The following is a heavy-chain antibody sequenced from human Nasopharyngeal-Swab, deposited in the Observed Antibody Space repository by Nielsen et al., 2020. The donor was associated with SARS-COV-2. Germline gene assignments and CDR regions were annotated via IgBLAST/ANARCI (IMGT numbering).Heavy chain of an antibody. CDR2: ISATGTT. J-gene: IGHJ4*02. V-gene: IGHV4-4*08. D-gene: IGHD4-23*01. Sequence: SETLSLTCIVSGDSMSRFWWSWIRQAPGKGLEWVGYISATGTTTYNPSLKSRATIFIDSSRRQFPLRLSSVTAADTAVYYCATDLDHFGGENRFDSWGQGTLVTVSS. CDR1: GDSMSRFW. CDR3: ATDLDHFGGENRFDS.